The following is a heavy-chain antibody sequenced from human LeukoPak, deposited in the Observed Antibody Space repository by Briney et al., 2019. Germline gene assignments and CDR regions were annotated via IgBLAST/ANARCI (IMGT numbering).Heavy chain of an antibody. J-gene: IGHJ6*03. CDR3: ARGAYCSSTSCYTFDYYYYYMDV. Sequence: GASVKVSCKVSGYTLTELSMHWVRQAPGKGLEWMGGFDPEDGETIYAQKFQGRVTMTEDTSTDTAYMELSSLRSEDTAVYYCARGAYCSSTSCYTFDYYYYYMDVWGKGTTVTVSS. V-gene: IGHV1-24*01. CDR1: GYTLTELS. D-gene: IGHD2-2*02. CDR2: FDPEDGET.